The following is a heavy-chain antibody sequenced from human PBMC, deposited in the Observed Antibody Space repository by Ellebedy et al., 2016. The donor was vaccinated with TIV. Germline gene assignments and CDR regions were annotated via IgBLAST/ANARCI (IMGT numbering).Heavy chain of an antibody. CDR2: INHSGST. Sequence: SETLSLTCTVSGGSISSYYWSWIRQPPGKGLEWIGEINHSGSTNYNPSLKSRVTISVDTSKNYFSLNLTSVTAADTAVYYCARAGMVRGVIMDYWGQGTLVIVSS. CDR1: GGSISSYY. CDR3: ARAGMVRGVIMDY. J-gene: IGHJ4*02. D-gene: IGHD3-10*01. V-gene: IGHV4-34*01.